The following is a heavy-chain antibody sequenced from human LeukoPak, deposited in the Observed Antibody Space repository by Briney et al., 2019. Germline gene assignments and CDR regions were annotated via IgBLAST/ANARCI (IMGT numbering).Heavy chain of an antibody. CDR1: GGSISSSSYY. D-gene: IGHD3-22*01. CDR3: ARLLRDDSSGYWFY. V-gene: IGHV4-39*01. Sequence: SETLSLTCTVSGGSISSSSYYWGWIRQPPGKGLEWIGSIYYSGSTYYNPSLKSRVTISVDTSKNQFSLNLNSVTAADTAVYYCARLLRDDSSGYWFYWGQGTLVTVSS. CDR2: IYYSGST. J-gene: IGHJ4*02.